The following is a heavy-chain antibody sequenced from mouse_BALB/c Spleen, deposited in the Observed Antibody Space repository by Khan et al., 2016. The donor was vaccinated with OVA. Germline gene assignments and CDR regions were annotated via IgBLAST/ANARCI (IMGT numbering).Heavy chain of an antibody. J-gene: IGHJ3*01. CDR3: ARLAYYYDSEWFAY. D-gene: IGHD1-1*01. Sequence: EVELVESGGDLVKPGGSLKLSCAASGFTFSTYGMSWVRQTPDKRLEWVATVSTGGGYTYYPDSVKGRFTISRANAKNTLYLQMSSLKSEDTAVFYCARLAYYYDSEWFAYWGQGTLVTVSA. CDR1: GFTFSTYG. CDR2: VSTGGGYT. V-gene: IGHV5-6*01.